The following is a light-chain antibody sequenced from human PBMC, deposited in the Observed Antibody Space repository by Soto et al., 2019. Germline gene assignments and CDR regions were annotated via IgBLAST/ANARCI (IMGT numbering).Light chain of an antibody. CDR2: STI. J-gene: IGLJ3*02. Sequence: QAVVTQEPSLTVSPGGTVTLTCASSTGAVTSGYFPNWFQQKPRQAPWPLIYSTIKKHSWTPARFSGSLLGGKAALTLSSVQPEDEAEYYCLLYYSGAQFGVFGGGTKLTVL. CDR1: TGAVTSGYF. CDR3: LLYYSGAQFGV. V-gene: IGLV7-43*01.